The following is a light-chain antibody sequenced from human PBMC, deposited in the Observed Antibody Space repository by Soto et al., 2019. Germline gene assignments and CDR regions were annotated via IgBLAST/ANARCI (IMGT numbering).Light chain of an antibody. Sequence: QSALTQPPSASGSFGQSVTISCTGTSSDVGGYNYVSWYQQYPGKAPKLMIYEVSERPSGVPDRFSGPKSGNTTSLTVSGLQADDEADYYCSSYSGTNYHYVFGTGTKLTVL. J-gene: IGLJ1*01. V-gene: IGLV2-8*01. CDR2: EVS. CDR1: SSDVGGYNY. CDR3: SSYSGTNYHYV.